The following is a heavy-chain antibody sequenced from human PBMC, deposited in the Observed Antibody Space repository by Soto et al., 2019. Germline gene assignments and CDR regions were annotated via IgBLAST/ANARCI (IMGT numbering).Heavy chain of an antibody. CDR1: GGTFNNYA. V-gene: IGHV1-69*12. CDR2: IVPGSGAP. D-gene: IGHD7-27*01. CDR3: VRAALGKGWFDP. J-gene: IGHJ5*02. Sequence: QVQLVQSGAEVKQPGSSVKVSCKASGGTFNNYAFSWVRQAPGQGLEWVGGIVPGSGAPHYAQKFKGRVTLIADESTGPAYMELSSLRLEDTAVYYCVRAALGKGWFDPWGQGSLVTVSS.